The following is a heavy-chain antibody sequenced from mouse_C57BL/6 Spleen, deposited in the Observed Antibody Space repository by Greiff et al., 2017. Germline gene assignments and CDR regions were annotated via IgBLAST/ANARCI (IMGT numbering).Heavy chain of an antibody. V-gene: IGHV1-55*01. CDR1: GYTFTSYW. Sequence: QVQLQQPGAELVKPGASVKMSCKASGYTFTSYWITWVKQRPGQGLEWIGDIYPGSGSTNYNEKFKSKATLTVDTSSSTAYMQLSSLTSEDSAVYYGARGRGYDYDGAENWYFEVWGTGTTVTVSS. J-gene: IGHJ1*03. CDR2: IYPGSGST. CDR3: ARGRGYDYDGAENWYFEV. D-gene: IGHD2-4*01.